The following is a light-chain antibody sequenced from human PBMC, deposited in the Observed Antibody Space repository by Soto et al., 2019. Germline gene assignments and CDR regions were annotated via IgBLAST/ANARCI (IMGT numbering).Light chain of an antibody. Sequence: QSALTQPASVSGSPGQSITISCTGATXDVGNYNYVSWYQHHPGKAPKLMIYEVTNRPSGVSNRFSGSKSGNTASLTISGLQAEDEADYYCKSYTSRSTYVFGTGTKVTVL. CDR2: EVT. J-gene: IGLJ1*01. CDR1: TXDVGNYNY. CDR3: KSYTSRSTYV. V-gene: IGLV2-14*01.